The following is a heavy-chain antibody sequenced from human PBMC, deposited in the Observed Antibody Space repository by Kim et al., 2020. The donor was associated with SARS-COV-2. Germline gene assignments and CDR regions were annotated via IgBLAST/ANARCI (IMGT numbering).Heavy chain of an antibody. CDR3: AKAAAIYNWFDP. Sequence: YHPASVTGRFTLSRDHSQNTLYLQMNSLRVEDTAIYYCAKAAAIYNWFDPWGQGTLVTVSS. D-gene: IGHD6-13*01. J-gene: IGHJ5*02. V-gene: IGHV3-23*01.